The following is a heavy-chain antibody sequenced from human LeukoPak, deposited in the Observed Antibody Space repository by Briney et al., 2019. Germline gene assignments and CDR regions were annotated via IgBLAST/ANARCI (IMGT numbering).Heavy chain of an antibody. CDR1: GGSISSYY. CDR3: ARVRPGYSSGWYLDY. D-gene: IGHD6-19*01. J-gene: IGHJ4*02. V-gene: IGHV4-59*01. Sequence: SETLSLTCTVSGGSISSYYWSWIRQPPGKGLEWIGYTYYSGSTNYNPSLKSRVTISVDTSKNQFSLKLSSVTAADTAVYYCARVRPGYSSGWYLDYWGQGTLVTVSS. CDR2: TYYSGST.